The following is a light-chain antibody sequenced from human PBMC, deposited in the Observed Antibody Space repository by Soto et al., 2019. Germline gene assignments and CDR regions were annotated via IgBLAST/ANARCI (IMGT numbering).Light chain of an antibody. CDR1: QSVSSN. CDR3: QQYGSSPQT. CDR2: DAS. Sequence: EIGMTQSPATLSVSPGEGATLSCRASQSVSSNLAWYQQKPGLAPRLLIYDASSRATGIPDRFSGSGSGTDFTLTISRLEPEDFAVYYCQQYGSSPQTFGQGTKVDI. J-gene: IGKJ1*01. V-gene: IGKV3D-20*01.